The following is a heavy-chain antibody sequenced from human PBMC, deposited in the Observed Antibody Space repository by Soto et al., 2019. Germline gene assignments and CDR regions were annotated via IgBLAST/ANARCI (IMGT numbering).Heavy chain of an antibody. CDR1: GFTFSSYW. J-gene: IGHJ5*02. D-gene: IGHD5-12*01. CDR3: VRLGYSTARVTWFDP. V-gene: IGHV3-74*01. CDR2: INSDGSST. Sequence: HPGGSLRLSCAASGFTFSSYWMHWVRQAPGKGLVWVSRINSDGSSTSYADSVKGGFTISRDNAKNTLYLQMNSLTAAETAVYYCVRLGYSTARVTWFDPWGQGTLVTVSS.